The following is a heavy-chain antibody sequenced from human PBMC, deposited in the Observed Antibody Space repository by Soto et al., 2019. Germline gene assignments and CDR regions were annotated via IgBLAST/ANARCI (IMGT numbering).Heavy chain of an antibody. V-gene: IGHV3-53*01. CDR1: GFTVSSNY. Sequence: GGSLRLSCAASGFTVSSNYMSWVRQAPGKGLEWVSVIYSGGSTYYADSVKGRFTISRDNSKNTLYLQMNSLRAEDTAVYYCARERRAPYYYYGMDVWGQGTTVTVSS. CDR3: ARERRAPYYYYGMDV. CDR2: IYSGGST. J-gene: IGHJ6*02.